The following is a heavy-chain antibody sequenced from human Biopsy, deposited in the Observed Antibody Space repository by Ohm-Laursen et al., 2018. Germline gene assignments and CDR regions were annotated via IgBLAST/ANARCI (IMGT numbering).Heavy chain of an antibody. Sequence: TLSLTCTVSGGSISSYYWNWIRQPPGKGLEWIGYIYYSGTTDYSPSLKSRVTISIDKSKNQFFLKLSSVTAEDTAVYYCARSNGYGDYRFDDWGQGTLVTVAS. CDR1: GGSISSYY. D-gene: IGHD4-11*01. CDR3: ARSNGYGDYRFDD. V-gene: IGHV4-59*01. CDR2: IYYSGTT. J-gene: IGHJ4*02.